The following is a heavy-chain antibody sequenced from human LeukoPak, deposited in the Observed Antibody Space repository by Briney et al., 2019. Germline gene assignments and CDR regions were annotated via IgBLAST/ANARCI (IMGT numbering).Heavy chain of an antibody. CDR2: MYCSGST. Sequence: SETLSLTCSVSGGSVNYYYWTWIRQPPGKGLEWIGSMYCSGSTNYNPSLKSRVTMSVDTSTNHFSLRLSSVTSADTAVYYCARDPGYYGSGTFYGYHYMDVWGKGTTVTVSS. D-gene: IGHD3-10*01. J-gene: IGHJ6*03. V-gene: IGHV4-59*02. CDR1: GGSVNYYY. CDR3: ARDPGYYGSGTFYGYHYMDV.